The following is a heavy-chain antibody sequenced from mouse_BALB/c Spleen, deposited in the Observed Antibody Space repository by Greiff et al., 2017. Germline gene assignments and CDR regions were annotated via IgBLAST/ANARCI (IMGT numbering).Heavy chain of an antibody. CDR1: GFTFSDYY. V-gene: IGHV5-4*02. J-gene: IGHJ2*01. D-gene: IGHD2-1*01. CDR2: ISDGGSYT. CDR3: ARGEFSIYYGNYFDY. Sequence: EVMLVESGGGLVKPGGSLKLSCAASGFTFSDYYMYWVRQTPEKRLEWVATISDGGSYTYYPDSVKGRFTISRDNAKNNLYLQMSSLKSEDTAMYYCARGEFSIYYGNYFDYWGQGTTLTVSS.